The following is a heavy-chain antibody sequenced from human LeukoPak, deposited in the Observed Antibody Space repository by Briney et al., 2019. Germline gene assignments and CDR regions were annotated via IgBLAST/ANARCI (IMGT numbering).Heavy chain of an antibody. CDR3: ARTTVVNWFDP. CDR1: GGSFSGYY. Sequence: PSETLSLTCAAYGGSFSGYYWSWIRRPPGKGLEWIGEINHTGSTNYNPSLKSRVTISVDTSTNQFSLKLSSVTAADTAVYYCARTTVVNWFDPWGQGTLVTVSS. CDR2: INHTGST. J-gene: IGHJ5*02. D-gene: IGHD4-23*01. V-gene: IGHV4-34*01.